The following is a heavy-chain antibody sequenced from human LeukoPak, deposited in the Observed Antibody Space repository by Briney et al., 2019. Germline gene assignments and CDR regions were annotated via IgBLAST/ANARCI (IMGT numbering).Heavy chain of an antibody. J-gene: IGHJ4*02. V-gene: IGHV3-53*01. Sequence: PGGSLRLSCAASGLTVITNDMTWVRQAPGKGLEWVSVLYSDGNTKYADSVQGRFTISRDNSKNTLYLEMNSLSPDDTAVYYCARGVEPLAANTLAYWGQGTLVTVSP. D-gene: IGHD3-16*01. CDR2: LYSDGNT. CDR3: ARGVEPLAANTLAY. CDR1: GLTVITND.